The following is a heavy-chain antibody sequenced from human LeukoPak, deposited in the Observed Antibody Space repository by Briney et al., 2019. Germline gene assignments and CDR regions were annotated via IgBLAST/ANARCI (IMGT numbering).Heavy chain of an antibody. V-gene: IGHV3-21*01. CDR2: ISSSSSSYI. CDR1: GFTFSSYS. Sequence: GGSLRLSCAASGFTFSSYSMNWVRQAPGKGLEWVSSISSSSSSYIYYADSVKGRFTISRDNAKNSLYLQMNSLRAEDTAVYYCARGLRFLEWLSFVDYWGQGTLVTVSS. CDR3: ARGLRFLEWLSFVDY. D-gene: IGHD3-3*01. J-gene: IGHJ4*02.